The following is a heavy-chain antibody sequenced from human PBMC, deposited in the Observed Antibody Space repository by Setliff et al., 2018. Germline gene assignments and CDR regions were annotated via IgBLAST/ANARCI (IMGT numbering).Heavy chain of an antibody. CDR1: GGSISSYY. V-gene: IGHV4-59*08. D-gene: IGHD1-1*01. CDR3: ARLLFLQLDHLNFDY. J-gene: IGHJ4*02. CDR2: IYYSGST. Sequence: PSETLSLTCTVSGGSISSYYWSWIRQPPGKGLEWIGYIYYSGSTNYNPSLKSRVTISVDASRNQFSLKLSSVTAADTAVYYCARLLFLQLDHLNFDYWGQGTLVTVSS.